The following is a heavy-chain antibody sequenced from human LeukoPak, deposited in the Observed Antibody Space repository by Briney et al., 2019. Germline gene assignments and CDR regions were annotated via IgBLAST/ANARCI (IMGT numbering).Heavy chain of an antibody. CDR1: GFSFSNSS. CDR3: AREVHDSSGYTADY. CDR2: ISGSTTAT. J-gene: IGHJ4*02. D-gene: IGHD3-22*01. Sequence: PGGSLRLSCAASGFSFSNSSMNWVRQSPGKGLEWVSYISGSTTATYYADSVRGRFTISRDNVKKSLYLQMDSLRAEDTAVYYCAREVHDSSGYTADYWGQGTLVSVSS. V-gene: IGHV3-48*01.